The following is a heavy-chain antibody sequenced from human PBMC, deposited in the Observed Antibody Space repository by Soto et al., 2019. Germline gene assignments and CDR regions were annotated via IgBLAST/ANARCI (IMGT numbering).Heavy chain of an antibody. J-gene: IGHJ4*02. Sequence: SETLSLTCTVSCGSISSDYWSWIRQPPGKGLEWIGYIYYSGSTNYNPSLKSRVTISVDTSKNQFSLKLSSVTAADTAVYYCARARIGTTDYFDYWGQGTLVTVSS. D-gene: IGHD4-17*01. CDR2: IYYSGST. CDR1: CGSISSDY. CDR3: ARARIGTTDYFDY. V-gene: IGHV4-59*01.